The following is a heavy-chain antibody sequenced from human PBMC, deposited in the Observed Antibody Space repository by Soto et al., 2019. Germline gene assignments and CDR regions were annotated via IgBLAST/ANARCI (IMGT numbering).Heavy chain of an antibody. J-gene: IGHJ4*02. CDR2: IYYSGST. V-gene: IGHV4-61*08. CDR3: ARTGGDRDGYNWRYFDY. D-gene: IGHD5-12*01. Sequence: NPSETLSLTCTVSGGSVSSGGYYWSWIRQPPGKGLEWIGYIYYSGSTNYNPSLKSRVTISVDTSKNQFSLKLSSVTAADTAVYYCARTGGDRDGYNWRYFDYWGQGTLVTVSS. CDR1: GGSVSSGGYY.